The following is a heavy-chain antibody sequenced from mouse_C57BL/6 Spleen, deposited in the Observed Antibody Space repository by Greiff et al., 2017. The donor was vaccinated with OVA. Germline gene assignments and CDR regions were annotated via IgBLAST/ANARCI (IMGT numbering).Heavy chain of an antibody. CDR2: IDPETGGT. V-gene: IGHV1-15*01. D-gene: IGHD4-1*01. CDR1: FYTPTYYE. Sequence: QVQLQQSGAELVRPGASVTLCCKASFYTPTYYEMHWVKQTPVHGLEWIGAIDPETGGTAYNQKFKGKAILTADKSSSTAYMELRSLTSEDSAVYYCTRRLTGSYYFDYWGQGTTLTVSS. CDR3: TRRLTGSYYFDY. J-gene: IGHJ2*01.